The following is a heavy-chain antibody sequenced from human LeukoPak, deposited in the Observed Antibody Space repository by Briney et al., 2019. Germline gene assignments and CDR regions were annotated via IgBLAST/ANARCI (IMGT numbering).Heavy chain of an antibody. Sequence: SETLSLTCTVSGGSISSGSYYWSWIRQPAGKGLEWIGRIYTSGSTNYNPSLKSRVTISVDTSKNQFSLKLSSVTAADTAVYYCARHTRYLFDYWGQGTLVTVSS. V-gene: IGHV4-61*02. CDR3: ARHTRYLFDY. CDR2: IYTSGST. J-gene: IGHJ4*02. D-gene: IGHD2-2*02. CDR1: GGSISSGSYY.